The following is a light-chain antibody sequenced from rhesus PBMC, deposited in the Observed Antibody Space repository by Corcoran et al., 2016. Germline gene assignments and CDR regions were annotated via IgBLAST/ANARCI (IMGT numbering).Light chain of an antibody. Sequence: DIQMTQSPSSLSASVGDKVTITCRASQGISSWLAWYQQKPGKAPKLLIYKASSLQSGGPSRFSVSGSGTDFTLTISSLQPEDFATYYCLQYSSSPYSFGQGTKVEIK. J-gene: IGKJ2*01. V-gene: IGKV1-22*01. CDR3: LQYSSSPYS. CDR1: QGISSW. CDR2: KAS.